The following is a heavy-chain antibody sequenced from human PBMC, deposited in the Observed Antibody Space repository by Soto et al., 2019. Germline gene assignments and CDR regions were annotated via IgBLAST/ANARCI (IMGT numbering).Heavy chain of an antibody. V-gene: IGHV1-69*04. CDR2: IIPILGNA. CDR3: ARDSSGWSRNFDY. Sequence: GASVKVSCKASGYTFTSYDINWVRQATGQGLEWMGRIIPILGNANYAQKFQGRVTITADKSTSTAYMELSSLRSEDMAVYYCARDSSGWSRNFDYWGQGTLVTVSS. CDR1: GYTFTSYD. J-gene: IGHJ4*02. D-gene: IGHD6-19*01.